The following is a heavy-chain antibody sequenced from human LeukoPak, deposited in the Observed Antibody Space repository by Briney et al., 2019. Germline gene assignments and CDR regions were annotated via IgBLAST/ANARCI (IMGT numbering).Heavy chain of an antibody. J-gene: IGHJ4*02. CDR1: GFTFSSYA. CDR3: AKGVSYYDFWSGYYTHNYFDY. CDR2: ISGSGGST. Sequence: TGGSLRLSCAASGFTFSSYAMSWVRQAPGKGLEWVSAISGSGGSTYYADSVKGRFTISRDNSKNTLYLQMNSLRAEDTAVYYCAKGVSYYDFWSGYYTHNYFDYWGQGTLVTVSS. V-gene: IGHV3-23*01. D-gene: IGHD3-3*01.